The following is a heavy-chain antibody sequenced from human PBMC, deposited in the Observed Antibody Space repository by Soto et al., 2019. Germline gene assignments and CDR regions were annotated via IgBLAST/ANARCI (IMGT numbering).Heavy chain of an antibody. Sequence: EVQLLESGGGLVQPGGSLRLSCAASGFTFSSYAMSWVRQAPGKGLEWVSAISGSGGSTYYADSVKGRFTISRDNSKNMLYLQMNSLGAEDTAVYYCAVQYSGWSPVWFDPWGQGTLVTVSS. CDR3: AVQYSGWSPVWFDP. CDR1: GFTFSSYA. CDR2: ISGSGGST. J-gene: IGHJ5*02. V-gene: IGHV3-23*01. D-gene: IGHD6-19*01.